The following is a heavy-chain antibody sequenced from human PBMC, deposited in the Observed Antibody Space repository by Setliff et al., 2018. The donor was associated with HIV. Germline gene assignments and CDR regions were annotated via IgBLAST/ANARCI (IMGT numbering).Heavy chain of an antibody. V-gene: IGHV1-18*01. D-gene: IGHD6-19*01. J-gene: IGHJ4*02. Sequence: ASVKVSCKASGYTFTSYGISWVRQAPGQGLEWMGRINPNSGGTNYAQKFQGRVTLTRDTSTTTAYMELVGLKSDDTAVYYCARGYTMWLVNYYFDYWGQGTRVTVSS. CDR1: GYTFTSYG. CDR2: INPNSGGT. CDR3: ARGYTMWLVNYYFDY.